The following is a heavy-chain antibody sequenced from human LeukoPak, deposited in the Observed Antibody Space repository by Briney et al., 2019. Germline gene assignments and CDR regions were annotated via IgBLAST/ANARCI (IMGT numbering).Heavy chain of an antibody. J-gene: IGHJ5*02. V-gene: IGHV4-39*01. Sequence: SETLSLTCTVSGGSISSSSYYWGWIRQPPGKGLEWIGSIYYSGSTYCNPSLKSRVTISVDTSKNQFSLKLSSVTAADTAVYYCARVVNGDEDYYYDSSGYRWSWFDPWGQGTLVTVSS. CDR2: IYYSGST. D-gene: IGHD3-22*01. CDR3: ARVVNGDEDYYYDSSGYRWSWFDP. CDR1: GGSISSSSYY.